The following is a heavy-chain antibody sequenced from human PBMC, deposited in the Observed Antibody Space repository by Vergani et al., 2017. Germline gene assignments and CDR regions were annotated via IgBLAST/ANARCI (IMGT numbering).Heavy chain of an antibody. CDR2: IYSGGST. D-gene: IGHD6-13*01. CDR3: ARDRNGGYSSSSDWFDP. V-gene: IGHV3-66*01. Sequence: VQLVESGGGVVQPGRSLRLSCAASGFTFDDYAMHWVRQAPGKGLEWVSVIYSGGSTYYADSVKGRFTISRDNSKNTLYLQMNSLRAEDTAVYYCARDRNGGYSSSSDWFDPWGQGTLVTVSS. CDR1: GFTFDDYA. J-gene: IGHJ5*02.